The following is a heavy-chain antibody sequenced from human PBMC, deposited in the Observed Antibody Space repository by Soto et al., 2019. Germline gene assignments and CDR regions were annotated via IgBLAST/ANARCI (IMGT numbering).Heavy chain of an antibody. CDR1: GGTFSSYT. CDR2: IIPILGIA. J-gene: IGHJ3*02. Sequence: SVKVSCKASGGTFSSYTISWVRQAPGQGLEWMGRIIPILGIANYAQKFQGRVTITADKSTSTAYMELSSLRSEDTAVYYCARQYYYDSSGYLTNGAFDIWGQGTMVTVSS. D-gene: IGHD3-22*01. CDR3: ARQYYYDSSGYLTNGAFDI. V-gene: IGHV1-69*02.